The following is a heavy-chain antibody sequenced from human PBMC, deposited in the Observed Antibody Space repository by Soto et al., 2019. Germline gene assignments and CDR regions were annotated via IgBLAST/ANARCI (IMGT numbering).Heavy chain of an antibody. Sequence: GASVKVSCKASGYTFTSYGISWVRQAPGQGLEWMGWISAYNGNTNYAQKLQGRVTMTTDTSTSTAYMELRSLRSDDTFVYYCARDHVTMVRGSFDPWGQGTLVTVSS. CDR3: ARDHVTMVRGSFDP. D-gene: IGHD3-10*01. CDR1: GYTFTSYG. J-gene: IGHJ5*02. V-gene: IGHV1-18*01. CDR2: ISAYNGNT.